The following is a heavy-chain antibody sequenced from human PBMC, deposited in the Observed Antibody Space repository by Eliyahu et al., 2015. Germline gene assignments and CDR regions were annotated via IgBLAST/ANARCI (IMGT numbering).Heavy chain of an antibody. D-gene: IGHD2-15*01. J-gene: IGHJ6*02. V-gene: IGHV2-5*01. Sequence: QITLKESGPTLVKPTQTLTLTCTFSGFSLSTSGVGVGWIRQSPGKAPEWLAVIHWNDDKHYSPSLKSRPTITKDTSKNQVDLTMTNMDPVDTATYYCGHRVVGGGMDVWGQGTTVTVSS. CDR3: GHRVVGGGMDV. CDR1: GFSLSTSGVG. CDR2: IHWNDDK.